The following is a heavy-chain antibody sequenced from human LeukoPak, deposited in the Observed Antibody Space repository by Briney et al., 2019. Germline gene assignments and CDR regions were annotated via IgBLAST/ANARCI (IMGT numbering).Heavy chain of an antibody. V-gene: IGHV1-2*04. J-gene: IGHJ4*02. Sequence: ASVKVSCKASGYTFTGYYMHWVRQAPGQGLEWMGWINPNSGGTNYAQKFQGWVTMTRDTSISTAYMELSRLRSDDTAVYYCARDGDIAAAGTVVDYWGQGTLVTVSS. D-gene: IGHD6-13*01. CDR3: ARDGDIAAAGTVVDY. CDR2: INPNSGGT. CDR1: GYTFTGYY.